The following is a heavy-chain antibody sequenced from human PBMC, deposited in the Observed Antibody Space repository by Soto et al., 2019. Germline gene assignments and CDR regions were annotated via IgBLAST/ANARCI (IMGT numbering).Heavy chain of an antibody. V-gene: IGHV3-23*01. CDR2: ISGGGDRA. Sequence: EVQLLESGGGLVQPGGSLRLSCVGSGFTFINYAMNWVRQTPGKGLEWVSTISGGGDRAFDAVTAKGRFTISRDNSKNTVNLQMTSLRADDTAVYYCARKVLGSTSRPDWWYFHLSGRGILVTVSS. D-gene: IGHD2-2*01. CDR1: GFTFINYA. CDR3: ARKVLGSTSRPDWWYFHL. J-gene: IGHJ2*01.